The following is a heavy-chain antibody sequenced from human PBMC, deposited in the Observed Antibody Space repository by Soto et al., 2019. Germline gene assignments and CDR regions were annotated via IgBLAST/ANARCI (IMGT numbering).Heavy chain of an antibody. Sequence: ASVKVSCKASGYTFTSYDINWVRQATGQGLEWMGWMNPNSGNTGYAQKFQGRVTMTRNTSISTAYMELSSLRPEDTAVYYCARGPTPSPRIGAADSPYYYYYYYMDVWGKGTTVTVSS. CDR3: ARGPTPSPRIGAADSPYYYYYYYMDV. CDR1: GYTFTSYD. J-gene: IGHJ6*03. CDR2: MNPNSGNT. V-gene: IGHV1-8*01. D-gene: IGHD6-13*01.